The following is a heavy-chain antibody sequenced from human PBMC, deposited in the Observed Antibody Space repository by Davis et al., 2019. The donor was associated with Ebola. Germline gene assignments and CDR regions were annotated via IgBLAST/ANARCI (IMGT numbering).Heavy chain of an antibody. V-gene: IGHV3-73*01. CDR3: TRLASYGGPPFHFDY. Sequence: GESLKISCAASGFTFSGSAMHWVRQASGKGLEWVGRIRSKANSYATAYAASVKGRFTISRDDSKNTAYLQMNSLKTEDTAVYYCTRLASYGGPPFHFDYWGQGTLVTVSS. D-gene: IGHD4-23*01. CDR2: IRSKANSYAT. CDR1: GFTFSGSA. J-gene: IGHJ4*02.